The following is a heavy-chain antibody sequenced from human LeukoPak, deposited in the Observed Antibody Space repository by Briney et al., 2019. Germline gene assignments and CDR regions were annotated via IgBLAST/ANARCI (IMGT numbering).Heavy chain of an antibody. CDR2: IYTSGST. J-gene: IGHJ3*02. V-gene: IGHV4-61*02. D-gene: IGHD3-9*01. CDR3: AREDILTGYNDAFDI. Sequence: SQTLSLTCTVSGGSISSGSYHWSWIRQPAGKGLEWIGRIYTSGSTNYSPSPKSRVTISVDTSKNQFSLKLSSVTAADTAVYYCAREDILTGYNDAFDIWGQGTMVTVSS. CDR1: GGSISSGSYH.